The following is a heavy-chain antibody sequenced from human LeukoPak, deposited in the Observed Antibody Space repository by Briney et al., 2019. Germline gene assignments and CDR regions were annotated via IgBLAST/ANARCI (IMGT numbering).Heavy chain of an antibody. J-gene: IGHJ4*02. CDR1: GFTVSGTH. D-gene: IGHD3-16*01. V-gene: IGHV3-53*01. CDR2: MYTGGTT. Sequence: GGSLRLSCAASGFTVSGTHMSWVRQAPGKGLEWVSAMYTGGTTYYSDSVMGRFTVSRDNSRNTVFLHMNSLRVDDTAVYYCAKDEATSGGGLASWGQGTLVTVSS. CDR3: AKDEATSGGGLAS.